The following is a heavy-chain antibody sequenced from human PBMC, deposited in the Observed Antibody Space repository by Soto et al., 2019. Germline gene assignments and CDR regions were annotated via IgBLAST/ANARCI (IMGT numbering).Heavy chain of an antibody. CDR2: INSDGSST. V-gene: IGHV3-74*01. CDR3: ARVGDFWSGSNWFDP. CDR1: GFTFSSYW. Sequence: GGSLRLSCAASGFTFSSYWMHWVRQAPGKGLVWVSRINSDGSSTSYADSVKGRFTISRDNAKNTLYLQMNSLRAEDTAVYYCARVGDFWSGSNWFDPWGQGTLVTVSS. J-gene: IGHJ5*02. D-gene: IGHD3-3*01.